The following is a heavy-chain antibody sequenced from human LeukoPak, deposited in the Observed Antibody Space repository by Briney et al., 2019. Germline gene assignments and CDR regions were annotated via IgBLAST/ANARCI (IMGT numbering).Heavy chain of an antibody. CDR1: GGSISSYY. CDR2: VSYSGIT. D-gene: IGHD6-13*01. CDR3: ARHRAIAGPFDH. Sequence: SETLSLTCTVSGGSISSYYWSWIRQPPGKGLQWIGQVSYSGITKYNPALKSRVTVSVDTSKSQISVTLNSVTAADTAFYFCARHRAIAGPFDHWGQGTLVTVSS. J-gene: IGHJ4*02. V-gene: IGHV4-59*08.